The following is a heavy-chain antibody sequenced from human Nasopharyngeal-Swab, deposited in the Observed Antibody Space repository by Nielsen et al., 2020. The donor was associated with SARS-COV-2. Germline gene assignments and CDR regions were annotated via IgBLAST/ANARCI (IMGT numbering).Heavy chain of an antibody. CDR1: GFSLSTSGMC. CDR3: ARIPNYDSLTGYRDHYYYCGMDV. J-gene: IGHJ6*02. CDR2: IDWDDDK. D-gene: IGHD3-9*01. Sequence: SGPTLVTPTQTLTLTCTFSGFSLSTSGMCVSWIRQPPGKALECLALIDWDDDKYYSTSLKTRLTISKDTSKNQVVLTMTNMDPVDTATYYCARIPNYDSLTGYRDHYYYCGMDVWGQGTTVTVAS. V-gene: IGHV2-70*01.